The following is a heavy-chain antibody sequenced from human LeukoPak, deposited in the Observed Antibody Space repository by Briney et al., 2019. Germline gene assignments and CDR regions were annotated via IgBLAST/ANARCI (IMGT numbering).Heavy chain of an antibody. CDR3: ARTSLTYYDFWSGYWRTSFDY. V-gene: IGHV1-2*02. CDR1: GYTFTGYY. D-gene: IGHD3-3*01. Sequence: ASVKVSCKASGYTFTGYYMHWVRQAPGQGLEWMGWINPNSGGTNYAQKLQGRVTMTTDTSTSTAYMELRSLRSDDTAVYYCARTSLTYYDFWSGYWRTSFDYWGQGTLVTVSS. CDR2: INPNSGGT. J-gene: IGHJ4*02.